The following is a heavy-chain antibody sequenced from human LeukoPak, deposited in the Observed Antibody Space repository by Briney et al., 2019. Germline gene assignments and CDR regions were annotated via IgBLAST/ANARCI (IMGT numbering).Heavy chain of an antibody. Sequence: ASVKVSCKSSGYXFTGYYIHWVRQAPGEGHEWMGWINPDSGDTNYAQKFQGRVTMTRDTSITTAYMELTSLTSVDTAVYYCARGAPYIGRFDPWGQGTLVTVSS. D-gene: IGHD2-15*01. CDR2: INPDSGDT. CDR1: GYXFTGYY. J-gene: IGHJ5*02. CDR3: ARGAPYIGRFDP. V-gene: IGHV1-2*02.